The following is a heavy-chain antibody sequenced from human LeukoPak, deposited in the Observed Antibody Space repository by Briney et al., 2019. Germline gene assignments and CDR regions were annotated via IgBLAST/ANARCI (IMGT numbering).Heavy chain of an antibody. CDR2: IYHSGST. J-gene: IGHJ3*02. CDR3: ASLPPTSSMLDAFDI. CDR1: GGSISSSNW. Sequence: SETLSLTCAVSGGSISSSNWWSWVRQPPGKGLEWIGEIYHSGSTNYNPSLKSRVTISVDKSKNQFSLKLSSVTAADTAVYYCASLPPTSSMLDAFDIWGQGTMVTVSS. V-gene: IGHV4-4*02. D-gene: IGHD2-8*01.